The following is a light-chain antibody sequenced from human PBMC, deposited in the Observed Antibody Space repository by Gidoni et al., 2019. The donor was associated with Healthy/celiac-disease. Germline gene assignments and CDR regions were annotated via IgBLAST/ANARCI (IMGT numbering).Light chain of an antibody. J-gene: IGLJ2*01. CDR1: KLGDKY. Sequence: SYELTQPPSVSVSPGQTASITCSGDKLGDKYACWYQQKPGQSPVLVMYQDSKRPSGIPERFSGSNSGNTATLTISGTQAMYEADYYCQAWDSSTVVFGGGTKLTVL. CDR2: QDS. CDR3: QAWDSSTVV. V-gene: IGLV3-1*01.